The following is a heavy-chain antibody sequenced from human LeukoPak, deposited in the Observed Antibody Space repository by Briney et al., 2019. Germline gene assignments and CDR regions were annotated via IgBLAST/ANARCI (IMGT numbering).Heavy chain of an antibody. D-gene: IGHD5/OR15-5a*01. CDR3: ARGAGSTIGGYFDY. CDR2: ISYDGSNK. V-gene: IGHV3-30-3*01. Sequence: GGSLRLSCASSGFTSSSYAMHWVRQAPGKGLEWVAVISYDGSNKYYADSVKGRFTISRDNSKNTLYLQMNSLRAEDTAVYYCARGAGSTIGGYFDYWGQGTLVTVSP. J-gene: IGHJ4*02. CDR1: GFTSSSYA.